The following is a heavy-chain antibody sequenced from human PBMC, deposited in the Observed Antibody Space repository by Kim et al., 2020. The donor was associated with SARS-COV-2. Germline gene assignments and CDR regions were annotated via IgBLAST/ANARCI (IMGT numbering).Heavy chain of an antibody. D-gene: IGHD5-18*01. CDR1: GFTFSSYG. CDR2: IWYDGSNK. CDR3: ARGMEWRIQLWFVSVVGDNFDY. J-gene: IGHJ4*02. Sequence: GGSLRLSCAASGFTFSSYGMHWVRQAPGKGLEWVAVIWYDGSNKYYADSVKGRFTISRDNSKNTLYLQMNSLRAEDTAVYYCARGMEWRIQLWFVSVVGDNFDYWGQGTLVTVSS. V-gene: IGHV3-33*01.